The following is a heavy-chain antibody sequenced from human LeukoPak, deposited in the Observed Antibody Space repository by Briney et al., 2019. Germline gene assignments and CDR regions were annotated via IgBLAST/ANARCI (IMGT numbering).Heavy chain of an antibody. J-gene: IGHJ4*02. V-gene: IGHV1-18*04. CDR2: ISAYNGNT. D-gene: IGHD3-22*01. CDR1: GYTFTGYY. CDR3: ARLGNRGITMIYNFDY. Sequence: RASVKVSCKASGYTFTGYYMHWVRQAPGQGLEWMGWISAYNGNTNYAQKLQGRVTMTTDTSTSTAYMELRSLRSDDTAVYYCARLGNRGITMIYNFDYWGQGTLVTVSS.